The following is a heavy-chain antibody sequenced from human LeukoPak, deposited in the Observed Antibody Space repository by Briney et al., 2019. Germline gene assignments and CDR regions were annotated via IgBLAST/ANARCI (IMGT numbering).Heavy chain of an antibody. CDR3: AKSRDRSDAIFGVANRVDF. D-gene: IGHD3-3*01. CDR1: GGSISSGGYY. J-gene: IGHJ4*02. CDR2: IYYSGST. V-gene: IGHV4-31*03. Sequence: SETLSLTCTVSGGSISSGGYYWSWIRQHPGKGLEWIGYIYYSGSTYYNPSLKSRVTISVDTSKNQFSLKLSSVTAADTAIYYCAKSRDRSDAIFGVANRVDFWGQGTLVSVSS.